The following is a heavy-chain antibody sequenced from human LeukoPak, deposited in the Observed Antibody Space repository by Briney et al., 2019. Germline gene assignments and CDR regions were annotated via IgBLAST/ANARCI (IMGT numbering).Heavy chain of an antibody. CDR2: IKSKADAGTT. CDR3: ATDGGSTGYYGRSDY. D-gene: IGHD3-22*01. J-gene: IGHJ4*02. Sequence: PGGSLRLSCAASGFTLTNAWMTWVRQAPGKGLEWVGRIKSKADAGTTDYAAPVKGRFTISRDDSKNTLYLQMNSLKTEDTAVYYCATDGGSTGYYGRSDYWGQGTLVTVSS. CDR1: GFTLTNAW. V-gene: IGHV3-15*01.